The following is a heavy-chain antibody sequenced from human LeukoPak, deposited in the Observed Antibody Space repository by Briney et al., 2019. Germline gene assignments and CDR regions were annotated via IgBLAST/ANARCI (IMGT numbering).Heavy chain of an antibody. CDR3: ARRKRYYDFWSGYSFDP. D-gene: IGHD3-3*01. Sequence: SETLSLTCAVYGGSFSGYYWSWIRQPPGKGLEWIGEINHSGSTNYNPSLKSRVTISVDTSKNQFSLKLSSVTTADTAVYYCARRKRYYDFWSGYSFDPWGQGTLATVSS. CDR2: INHSGST. V-gene: IGHV4-34*01. CDR1: GGSFSGYY. J-gene: IGHJ5*02.